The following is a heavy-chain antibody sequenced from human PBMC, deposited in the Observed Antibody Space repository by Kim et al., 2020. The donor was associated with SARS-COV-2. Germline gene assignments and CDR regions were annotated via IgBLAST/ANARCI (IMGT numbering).Heavy chain of an antibody. CDR1: GGSFSGYY. V-gene: IGHV4-34*01. Sequence: SETLSLTCAVYGGSFSGYYWSWIRQPPGKGLEWIGEINHSGSTNYNPSLKSRVTISVDTSKNQFSLKLSSVTAADTAVYYCARTSRDYVWGSYRNGGYYFDYWGQGTLVTVSS. D-gene: IGHD3-16*02. J-gene: IGHJ4*02. CDR3: ARTSRDYVWGSYRNGGYYFDY. CDR2: INHSGST.